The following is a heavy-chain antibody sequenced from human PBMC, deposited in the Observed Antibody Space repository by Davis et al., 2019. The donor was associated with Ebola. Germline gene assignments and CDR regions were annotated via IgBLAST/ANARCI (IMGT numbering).Heavy chain of an antibody. D-gene: IGHD4-23*01. CDR2: ISSSSSTI. CDR3: ARGLVTPRLYYYYGMDV. CDR1: GFTFSSYS. J-gene: IGHJ6*02. V-gene: IGHV3-48*04. Sequence: PGGSLRLSCAASGFTFSSYSMNWVRQAPGKGLEWFSYISSSSSTIHYADSVKGRFTISRDNAKNSLYLQMNSLRAEDTAVYYCARGLVTPRLYYYYGMDVWGQGTTVTVSS.